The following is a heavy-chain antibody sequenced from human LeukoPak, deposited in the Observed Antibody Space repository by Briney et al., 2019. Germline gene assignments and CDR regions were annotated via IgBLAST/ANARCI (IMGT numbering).Heavy chain of an antibody. Sequence: PGGSLRLSCAASEFTFSSYSMNWVRQAPGKGLEWVSFISSSTSIYYADSVKGRFTISRDNAKKSLYLQTNSLRAEDTAVYYCARALGDIVVVTDGAFDIWGQGTMVTVSS. CDR3: ARALGDIVVVTDGAFDI. CDR2: ISSSTSI. V-gene: IGHV3-48*01. CDR1: EFTFSSYS. J-gene: IGHJ3*02. D-gene: IGHD2-21*02.